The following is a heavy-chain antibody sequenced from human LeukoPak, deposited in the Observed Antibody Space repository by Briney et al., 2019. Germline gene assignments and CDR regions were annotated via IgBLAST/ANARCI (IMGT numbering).Heavy chain of an antibody. Sequence: PGGSLRLSCAASGFTFSSYDMNWLRQAPGKGLEWVSYISTSGNTIYYADSVKGRFTISRDNAKNSLYLQMNSLRAEDTAVYYCARDLNWETYWGQGTLVSVSS. CDR3: ARDLNWETY. CDR1: GFTFSSYD. V-gene: IGHV3-48*03. J-gene: IGHJ4*02. D-gene: IGHD7-27*01. CDR2: ISTSGNTI.